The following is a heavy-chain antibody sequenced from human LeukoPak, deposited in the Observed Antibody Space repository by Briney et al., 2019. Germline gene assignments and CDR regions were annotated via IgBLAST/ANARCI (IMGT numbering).Heavy chain of an antibody. J-gene: IGHJ3*02. V-gene: IGHV3-43*01. D-gene: IGHD5-18*01. CDR3: AKGDSYGYAFDI. Sequence: GGSLRLSCAASGFTFDDYTMHWVRQAPGKGLEWVSLISWDGGSTYYADSVKGRFTISRDNSKNSLYLQMNSLRTEDTALYYCAKGDSYGYAFDIWGQGTMVTVSS. CDR1: GFTFDDYT. CDR2: ISWDGGST.